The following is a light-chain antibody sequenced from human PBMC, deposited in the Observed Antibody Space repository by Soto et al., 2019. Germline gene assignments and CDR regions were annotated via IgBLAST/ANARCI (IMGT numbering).Light chain of an antibody. J-gene: IGKJ1*01. Sequence: DIQMTQYPSTLSASMGDRVTITCRASESIRTWLDWYQHKPGKAPKFLIYDASSLESGVPSRLRGSGYGTEFTLTISNLKPDDFETYLCQQYNNYPRTFGQGTKVDIK. CDR1: ESIRTW. CDR3: QQYNNYPRT. CDR2: DAS. V-gene: IGKV1-5*01.